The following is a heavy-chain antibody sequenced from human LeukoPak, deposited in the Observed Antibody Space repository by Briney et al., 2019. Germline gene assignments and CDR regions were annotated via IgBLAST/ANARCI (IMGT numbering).Heavy chain of an antibody. J-gene: IGHJ4*02. D-gene: IGHD1-14*01. CDR3: ARSNQADDY. CDR2: ISGSSGST. V-gene: IGHV3-23*01. Sequence: GGSLRLSCAASGFTFSNYAMSWVRQAPGKGLEWVSGISGSSGSTYYADSVKGRFSISRDNSKNTLYLQMDSLRADDTGVYYCARSNQADDYWGQGTLVTVSS. CDR1: GFTFSNYA.